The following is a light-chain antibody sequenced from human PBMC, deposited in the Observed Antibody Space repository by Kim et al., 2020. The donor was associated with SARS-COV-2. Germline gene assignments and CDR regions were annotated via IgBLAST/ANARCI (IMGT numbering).Light chain of an antibody. J-gene: IGLJ2*01. CDR2: QDS. V-gene: IGLV3-1*01. CDR3: QAWDRTTVV. Sequence: SYELTRPPSVSVSPGQTASITCSGDKLGDKYACWYQQKPGQSPVLVIYQDSKRPSGIPERFSGSNSGNTATLTISGTQAMDEADYYCQAWDRTTVVFGGGTQLTVL. CDR1: KLGDKY.